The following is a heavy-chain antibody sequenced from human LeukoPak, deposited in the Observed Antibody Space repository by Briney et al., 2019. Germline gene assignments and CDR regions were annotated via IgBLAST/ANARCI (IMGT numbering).Heavy chain of an antibody. Sequence: PGRSLGLSCAASGFTFSSYGMHWVRQAPGKGLEWVAVIWYDGSNKYYADSVKGRFTISRDNSKNTLYLQMNSLRAEDTAVYYCARNRGYSGRDYFDYWGQGTLVTVSS. CDR3: ARNRGYSGRDYFDY. D-gene: IGHD5-12*01. V-gene: IGHV3-33*01. J-gene: IGHJ4*02. CDR2: IWYDGSNK. CDR1: GFTFSSYG.